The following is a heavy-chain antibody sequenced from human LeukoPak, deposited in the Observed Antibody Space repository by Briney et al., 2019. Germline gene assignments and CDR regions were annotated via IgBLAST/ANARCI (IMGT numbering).Heavy chain of an antibody. CDR1: GGSINNGGYY. CDR2: IYYSGSS. Sequence: SETLSLTCTVSGGSINNGGYYWSWIRQHPGKGLEWIGYIYYSGSSYYNPSLRSRVTISVDTSKNHFSLKLSSVTAADTAVYYCASPSPGFDPWGQGTLVTVSS. J-gene: IGHJ5*02. CDR3: ASPSPGFDP. V-gene: IGHV4-31*03.